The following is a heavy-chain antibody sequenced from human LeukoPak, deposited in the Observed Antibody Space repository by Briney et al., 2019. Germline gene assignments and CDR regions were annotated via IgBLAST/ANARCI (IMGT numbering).Heavy chain of an antibody. CDR2: INPNSGDT. D-gene: IGHD2/OR15-2a*01. CDR3: ARDVIY. CDR1: GYTFTDYY. J-gene: IGHJ4*02. Sequence: ASVKVSCKASGYTFTDYYLRWVRQAPGQGLEWMGWINPNSGDTIYAQEFQGTVTMTRDTSISTVYMELSRLRSDDTAVYYCARDVIYWGQGTLVTVSS. V-gene: IGHV1-2*02.